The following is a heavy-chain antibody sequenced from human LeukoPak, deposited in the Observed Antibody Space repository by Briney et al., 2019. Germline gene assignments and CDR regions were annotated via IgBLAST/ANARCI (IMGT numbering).Heavy chain of an antibody. Sequence: PSETLSLTCAVYGGSFSGYYWSWIRQPPGKGLEWIGEINHSGSTNYNPSLKSRVTISVDTSKNQFSLKLSSVTAAGTAVYYCARSRYDLVGAFDIWGQGTMVTVSS. V-gene: IGHV4-34*01. D-gene: IGHD3-3*01. CDR2: INHSGST. J-gene: IGHJ3*02. CDR1: GGSFSGYY. CDR3: ARSRYDLVGAFDI.